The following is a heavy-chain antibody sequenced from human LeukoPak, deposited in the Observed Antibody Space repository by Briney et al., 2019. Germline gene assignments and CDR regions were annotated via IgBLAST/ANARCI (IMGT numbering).Heavy chain of an antibody. CDR3: AVKGVVVGGLDI. D-gene: IGHD2-21*01. CDR1: GYSISGYW. Sequence: GESLRIFCKGSGYSISGYWISWVRQMPGKGLEWMGKIDPGDSQTIYSPSFQGHVIISIDKSISTAYLQWNSLKASDSAMYFCAVKGVVVGGLDIWGQGTMVAVSS. CDR2: IDPGDSQT. J-gene: IGHJ3*02. V-gene: IGHV5-10-1*01.